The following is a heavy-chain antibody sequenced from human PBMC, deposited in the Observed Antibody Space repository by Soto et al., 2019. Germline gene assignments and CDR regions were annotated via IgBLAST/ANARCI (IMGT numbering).Heavy chain of an antibody. CDR3: AKDGGPVYCNSPGCSAKHFDY. CDR2: ISYDGDNE. J-gene: IGHJ4*02. D-gene: IGHD2-2*01. V-gene: IGHV3-30*18. Sequence: QVQLVESGGGVVQPGRSLRLSCAASGFTFSNYAMHWVRQAPGKGLEWLAIISYDGDNEYYADSVRGRFTISRDNSKNTLYLQPNHLSHEDTAVYYCAKDGGPVYCNSPGCSAKHFDYWGEGPLGTVPS. CDR1: GFTFSNYA.